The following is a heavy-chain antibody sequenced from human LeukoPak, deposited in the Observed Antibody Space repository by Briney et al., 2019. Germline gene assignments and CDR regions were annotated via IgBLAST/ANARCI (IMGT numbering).Heavy chain of an antibody. J-gene: IGHJ4*02. CDR1: GGSVSSGSYY. Sequence: SETRSLTCTVSGGSVSSGSYYWSWIRQPPGKGLEWIGYIYYSGSTNYNPSLKSRVTISVDTSKNQFSLKLSSVTAADTAVYYCAREQAAGGLDCWGQGTLVTVSS. CDR3: AREQAAGGLDC. V-gene: IGHV4-61*01. CDR2: IYYSGST. D-gene: IGHD6-13*01.